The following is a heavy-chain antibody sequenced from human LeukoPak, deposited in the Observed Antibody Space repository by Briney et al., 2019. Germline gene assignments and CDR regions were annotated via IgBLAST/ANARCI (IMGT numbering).Heavy chain of an antibody. Sequence: PGRSLRLSCAASGFTFSSYGMHWVRQAPGKGLEWVAVISYDGRNKYYADSVKGRFTISRDNSKNTLYLQMNSLRAEDTAVYYCAKDGPYYDFWSGYWRYWGQGTLVTVSS. D-gene: IGHD3-3*01. CDR3: AKDGPYYDFWSGYWRY. CDR1: GFTFSSYG. CDR2: ISYDGRNK. J-gene: IGHJ4*02. V-gene: IGHV3-30*18.